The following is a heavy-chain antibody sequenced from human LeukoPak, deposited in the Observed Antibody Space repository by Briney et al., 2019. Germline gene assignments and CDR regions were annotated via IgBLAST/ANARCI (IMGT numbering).Heavy chain of an antibody. Sequence: GGSLRLSCAASGFTFSTYFMNWVRQAPGKGLEWVSSISGTSSYIYYADSVKGRFTISRDNAKKSVYLQMNNLRAEDTAVYYCATAGDSGGSYYFDYWGQGTLVTVSS. CDR2: ISGTSSYI. CDR1: GFTFSTYF. J-gene: IGHJ4*02. D-gene: IGHD3-22*01. CDR3: ATAGDSGGSYYFDY. V-gene: IGHV3-21*01.